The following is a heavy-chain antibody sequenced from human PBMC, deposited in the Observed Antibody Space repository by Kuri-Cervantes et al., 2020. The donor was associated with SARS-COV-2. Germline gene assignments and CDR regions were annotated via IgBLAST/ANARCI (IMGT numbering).Heavy chain of an antibody. J-gene: IGHJ4*02. CDR3: ARVVLSSGWGVDY. CDR2: INHSGSI. CDR1: GGSFSGYY. D-gene: IGHD6-19*01. V-gene: IGHV4-34*01. Sequence: SETLSLTCAVYGGSFSGYYWSWIRQPPGKGLEWIGEINHSGSINYNPSLKSRVTVSVDTSKNQFSLKLSSVTAADTAVYYCARVVLSSGWGVDYWGQGPLVTVSS.